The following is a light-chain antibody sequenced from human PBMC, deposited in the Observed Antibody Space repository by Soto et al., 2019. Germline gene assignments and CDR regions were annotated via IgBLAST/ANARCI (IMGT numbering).Light chain of an antibody. V-gene: IGKV1-8*01. Sequence: AIRMTQSPSSLSSSTGDRVTITCRASQGISSYLAWYQQKTGKAPKLLIYAESTLQSGVPSRFSGSGSGTDFNLTISRLQSEDLAVYYCQQCHNWPRTCGLGTKVDIK. J-gene: IGKJ1*01. CDR2: AES. CDR1: QGISSY. CDR3: QQCHNWPRT.